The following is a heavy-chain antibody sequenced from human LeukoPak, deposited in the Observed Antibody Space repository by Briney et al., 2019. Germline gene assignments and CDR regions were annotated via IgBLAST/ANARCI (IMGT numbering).Heavy chain of an antibody. CDR1: GGSISSYY. V-gene: IGHV4-59*01. J-gene: IGHJ3*02. Sequence: PSETLSLTCTVSGGSISSYYWSWIRQPPGKGLEWIGYIYYSGSTNYNPSLKSRVTISVDTSKNQFSLKLSSVTAADTAVYYCASGTYYYDSSGYYFVGIDNWGQGTMVTVSS. D-gene: IGHD3-22*01. CDR2: IYYSGST. CDR3: ASGTYYYDSSGYYFVGIDN.